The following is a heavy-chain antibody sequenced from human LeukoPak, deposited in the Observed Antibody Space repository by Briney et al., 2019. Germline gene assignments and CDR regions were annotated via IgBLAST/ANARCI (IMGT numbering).Heavy chain of an antibody. CDR1: GYTFTSYG. CDR3: ASSPSSSSEIDY. Sequence: GASVKVSCKASGYTFTSYGISWVRQAPGQGLEWMGWISAYNGNTNYAQKLQGRVTMTRNTSISTAYMELSSLRSEDTAVYYCASSPSSSSEIDYWGQGTLVTVSS. CDR2: ISAYNGNT. J-gene: IGHJ4*02. V-gene: IGHV1-18*01. D-gene: IGHD6-6*01.